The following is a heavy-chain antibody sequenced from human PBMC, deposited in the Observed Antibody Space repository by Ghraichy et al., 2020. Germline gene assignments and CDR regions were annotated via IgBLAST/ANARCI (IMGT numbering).Heavy chain of an antibody. Sequence: SETLSLTCAVYGGSFSGYYWSWIRQPPGKGLEWIGEINHSGSTNYNPSLKSRVTISVDTSKNQFSLKLSSVTAADTAVYYCARGGFVLGWYGGWFDPWGQGTLVTVSS. J-gene: IGHJ5*02. CDR1: GGSFSGYY. CDR2: INHSGST. CDR3: ARGGFVLGWYGGWFDP. D-gene: IGHD6-19*01. V-gene: IGHV4-34*01.